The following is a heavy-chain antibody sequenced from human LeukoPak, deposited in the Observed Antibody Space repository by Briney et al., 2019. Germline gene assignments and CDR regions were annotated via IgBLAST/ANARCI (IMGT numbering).Heavy chain of an antibody. Sequence: GGPLRLSCAASGFTFSSYSMNWVRQAPGKGREGVSSIISSRSNIYYADTVKGRFTISRDNDKNSLYLQMTSRRAEDTAVYCCARQGEGIAAGDWGQGTLVTVSS. V-gene: IGHV3-21*01. D-gene: IGHD6-13*01. CDR1: GFTFSSYS. CDR2: IISSRSNI. J-gene: IGHJ4*02. CDR3: ARQGEGIAAGD.